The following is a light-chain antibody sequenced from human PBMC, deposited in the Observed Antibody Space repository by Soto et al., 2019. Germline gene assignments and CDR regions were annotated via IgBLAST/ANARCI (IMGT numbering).Light chain of an antibody. J-gene: IGLJ3*02. CDR1: SSDAGSYNL. CDR3: CSYAGSNTLM. CDR2: EVN. Sequence: QSALTQPASVSGSPGQSITISCTGTSSDAGSYNLVSWYQQHPGKAPKLMIYEVNKRPSGVSNRFSGSKSGNTASLTISGLRTEDEAVYYCCSYAGSNTLMFGGGTKLTVL. V-gene: IGLV2-23*02.